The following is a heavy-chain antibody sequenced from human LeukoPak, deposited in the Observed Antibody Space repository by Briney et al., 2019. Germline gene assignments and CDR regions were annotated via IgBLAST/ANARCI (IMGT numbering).Heavy chain of an antibody. Sequence: SSVKVSCKASGGTFSSYTISWVRQAPGQGLEWMGRIIPILGIANYAQKFQGRVTITADKSTSTAYMELSSLRSEDTAVYYCARGAAARPMNWFDPWGQGTLVTVSS. J-gene: IGHJ5*02. CDR2: IIPILGIA. CDR1: GGTFSSYT. D-gene: IGHD6-6*01. CDR3: ARGAAARPMNWFDP. V-gene: IGHV1-69*02.